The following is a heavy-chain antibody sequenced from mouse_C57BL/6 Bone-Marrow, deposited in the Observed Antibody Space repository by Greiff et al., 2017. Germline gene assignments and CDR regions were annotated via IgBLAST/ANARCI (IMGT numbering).Heavy chain of an antibody. J-gene: IGHJ4*01. CDR3: AREGGLQRGRRPVSMDY. CDR1: GYTFTDHT. CDR2: IYPRDGST. D-gene: IGHD1-1*01. V-gene: IGHV1-78*01. Sequence: QVQLQQSDAELVKPGASVKISCKVSGYTFTDHTIHWMKQRPEQGLEWIGYIYPRDGSTKYNEKFKGKATLTADKSSSTAYMQLNSLTSEDSAVYFWAREGGLQRGRRPVSMDYWGQGTSVTVAS.